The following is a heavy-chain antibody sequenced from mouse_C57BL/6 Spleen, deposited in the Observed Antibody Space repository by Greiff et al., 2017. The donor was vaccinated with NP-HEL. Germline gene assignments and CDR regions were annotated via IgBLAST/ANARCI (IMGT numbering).Heavy chain of an antibody. CDR3: ARSRGDAMDY. Sequence: QVQLQQSGAELVKPGASVKISCKASGYAFSSYWMNWVKQRPGTGLEWIGQIYPGEGDTNYNGKFKGKATLTADKSSSTAYMQLSSLTSEDYAVYFCARSRGDAMDYWGQGTSVTVSS. J-gene: IGHJ4*01. CDR2: IYPGEGDT. V-gene: IGHV1-80*01. CDR1: GYAFSSYW.